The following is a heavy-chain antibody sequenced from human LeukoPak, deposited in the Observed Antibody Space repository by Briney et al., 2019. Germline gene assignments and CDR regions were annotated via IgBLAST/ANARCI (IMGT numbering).Heavy chain of an antibody. J-gene: IGHJ4*02. CDR3: ARTRYCSSTSCNIFDY. V-gene: IGHV2-70*04. D-gene: IGHD2-2*02. Sequence: SGPALVKPTQTLTLTCTFPGFSPSNSGMPVSWIRQPPGKALEWLSSNDWDDDKCYSTSLKTRLTITKDTPKNQVVLTMTNMDPVDTATYYCARTRYCSSTSCNIFDYWGQGTLVTVSS. CDR2: NDWDDDK. CDR1: GFSPSNSGMP.